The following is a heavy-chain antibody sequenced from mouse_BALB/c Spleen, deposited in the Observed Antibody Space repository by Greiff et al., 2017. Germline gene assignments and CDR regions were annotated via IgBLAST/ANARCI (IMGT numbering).Heavy chain of an antibody. J-gene: IGHJ1*01. Sequence: QVQLQQSGAELARPGASVKLSCKASGYTFTSYWMQWVKQRPGQGLEWIGAIYPGDGDTRYTQKFKGKATLTADKSSSTAYMQLSSLASEDSAVYYCARPYGNYWYFDVWGAGTTVTVSS. CDR2: IYPGDGDT. D-gene: IGHD2-1*01. V-gene: IGHV1-87*01. CDR1: GYTFTSYW. CDR3: ARPYGNYWYFDV.